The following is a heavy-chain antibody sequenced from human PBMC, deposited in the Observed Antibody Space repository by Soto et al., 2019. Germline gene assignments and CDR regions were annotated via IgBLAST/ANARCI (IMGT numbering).Heavy chain of an antibody. CDR1: GFTFSGYS. V-gene: IGHV3-48*04. Sequence: EVQLVESGGGLVQPGGSLRLSCAVSGFTFSGYSFNWVRQAPGRGLEWVSFIGSTGSVTHYADSVMGGFTISRDNARNSLYLQIASLRADATAVYRCVRARPTSGPAYGLDIWGQGTVVTVSS. J-gene: IGHJ3*02. CDR2: IGSTGSVT. D-gene: IGHD4-17*01. CDR3: VRARPTSGPAYGLDI.